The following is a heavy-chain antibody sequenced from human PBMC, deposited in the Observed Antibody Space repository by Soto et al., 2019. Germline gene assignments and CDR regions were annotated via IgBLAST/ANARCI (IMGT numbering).Heavy chain of an antibody. J-gene: IGHJ5*02. Sequence: GGSLRLSCAASGFTFSSYGTHWVRQAPGKGLEWVAVIWYDGSNKYYADSVKGRFTISRDNSKNTLYLQMNSLRAEDTAVYYCARGLGYSSGWYNWFDPWGQGTLVTVSS. CDR2: IWYDGSNK. D-gene: IGHD6-19*01. V-gene: IGHV3-33*01. CDR1: GFTFSSYG. CDR3: ARGLGYSSGWYNWFDP.